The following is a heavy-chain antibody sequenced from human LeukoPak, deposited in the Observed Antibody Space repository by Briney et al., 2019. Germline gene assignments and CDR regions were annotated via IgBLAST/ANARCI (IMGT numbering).Heavy chain of an antibody. Sequence: ASVKVSCKASGYTFTSYGISWVRQAPGQGLGWMGWISAYNGNTNYAQKLQGRVTMTTDTSTSTAYMELRSLRSDDTAVYYCARVIAAADTSGYYYYYMDVWGKGTTVTISS. CDR2: ISAYNGNT. D-gene: IGHD6-13*01. CDR1: GYTFTSYG. V-gene: IGHV1-18*01. CDR3: ARVIAAADTSGYYYYYMDV. J-gene: IGHJ6*03.